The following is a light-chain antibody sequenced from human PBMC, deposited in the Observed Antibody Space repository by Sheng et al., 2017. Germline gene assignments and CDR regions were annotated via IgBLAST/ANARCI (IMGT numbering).Light chain of an antibody. CDR2: GAS. V-gene: IGKV3D-15*01. CDR1: QTVGSS. J-gene: IGKJ1*01. CDR3: QQYYNWPQRT. Sequence: EIVMTQSPATLSVSPGERATLSCRASQTVGSSLAWYQQMPGQAPRLLIYGASVRATGIPARFSGSGSGTEFSLTINSLQSEDFAVYYCQQYYNWPQRTFGQGTKVEIK.